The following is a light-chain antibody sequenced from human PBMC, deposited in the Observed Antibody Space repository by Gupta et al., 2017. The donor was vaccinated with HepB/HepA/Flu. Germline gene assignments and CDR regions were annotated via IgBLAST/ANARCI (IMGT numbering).Light chain of an antibody. CDR3: QQSNSFPLT. CDR1: QHISIW. J-gene: IGKJ5*01. CDR2: GAS. V-gene: IGKV1-12*01. Sequence: DIQMTQSPSSVSASVGDRVTITCRESQHISIWLAWYQQKPGKAPKFLIYGASSLQSGVPSRFSGSGSGAVFTLTITSLQPEDFAAYYCQQSNSFPLTFGQGTRLEIK.